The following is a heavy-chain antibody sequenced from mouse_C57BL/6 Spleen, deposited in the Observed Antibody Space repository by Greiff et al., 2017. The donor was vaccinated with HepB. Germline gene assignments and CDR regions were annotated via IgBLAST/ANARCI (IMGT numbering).Heavy chain of an antibody. Sequence: EVQVVESEGGLVQPGSSMKLSCTASGFTFSDYYMAWVRQVPEKGLEWVANITYDGSSTYYLDSLKSRFIISRDNAKNILYLQMSSLKSEDTATYYCAREGAYYSKGYAMDYWGQGTSVTVSS. V-gene: IGHV5-16*01. D-gene: IGHD2-5*01. CDR1: GFTFSDYY. CDR2: ITYDGSST. CDR3: AREGAYYSKGYAMDY. J-gene: IGHJ4*01.